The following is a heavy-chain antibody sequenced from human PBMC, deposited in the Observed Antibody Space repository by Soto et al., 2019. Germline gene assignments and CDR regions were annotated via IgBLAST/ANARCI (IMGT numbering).Heavy chain of an antibody. CDR3: ARATTDVVVARPHYYYYGMDV. D-gene: IGHD2-2*01. J-gene: IGHJ6*02. CDR1: GGTFSSYA. Sequence: QVQLVQSGAEVKKPGSSVKVSCKASGGTFSSYAISWVRQAPGQGLEWMGGIIPIFGTANYAQKFQGRVTITADESTSTAYMELSSLRSEDTAVDYCARATTDVVVARPHYYYYGMDVWGQGTTVTVSS. CDR2: IIPIFGTA. V-gene: IGHV1-69*01.